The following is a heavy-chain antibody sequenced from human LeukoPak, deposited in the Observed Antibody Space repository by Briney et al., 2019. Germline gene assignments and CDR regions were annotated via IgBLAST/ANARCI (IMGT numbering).Heavy chain of an antibody. J-gene: IGHJ4*02. CDR3: ARVYDYSNYVVFDY. V-gene: IGHV4-39*07. D-gene: IGHD4-11*01. CDR1: GGSISSSSYY. CDR2: IYYSGST. Sequence: SETLSLTCTVSGGSISSSSYYWGWIRQPPGKGLEWIGSIYYSGSTYYNPSLKSRVTISVDTSKNQFSLKLSSVTAADTAVYYCARVYDYSNYVVFDYWGQGTLVTVSS.